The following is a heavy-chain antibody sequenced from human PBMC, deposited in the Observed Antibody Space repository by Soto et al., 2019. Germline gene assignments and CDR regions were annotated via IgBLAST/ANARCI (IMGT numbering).Heavy chain of an antibody. CDR3: AREGGYSYGFDY. D-gene: IGHD5-18*01. Sequence: SETLSLTCTVSGGSISSYYWSWIRQPPGKGLEWIGYIYYSGSTNYNPSLRSRVTISVDTSKNQFSLKLSSVTAADTAVYYCAREGGYSYGFDYWGQGTLVTVS. V-gene: IGHV4-59*01. J-gene: IGHJ4*02. CDR2: IYYSGST. CDR1: GGSISSYY.